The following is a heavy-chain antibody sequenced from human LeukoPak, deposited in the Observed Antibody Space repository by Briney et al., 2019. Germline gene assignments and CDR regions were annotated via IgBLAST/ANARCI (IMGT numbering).Heavy chain of an antibody. V-gene: IGHV3-9*01. CDR1: GFTFDDYA. J-gene: IGHJ4*02. CDR3: ARESFGVAVGGTRVDY. Sequence: GGSLRLSCAASGFTFDDYAMHWVRQAPGKGLEWVSGISWNSGSIGYADSVKGRFTISRDNAKNSLYLQMNSLRAEDTAVYYCARESFGVAVGGTRVDYWGQGTLVTVSS. D-gene: IGHD6-13*01. CDR2: ISWNSGSI.